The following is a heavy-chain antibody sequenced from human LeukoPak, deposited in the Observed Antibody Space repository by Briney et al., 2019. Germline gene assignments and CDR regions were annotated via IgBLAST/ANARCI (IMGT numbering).Heavy chain of an antibody. CDR1: GGTFSSYA. Sequence: SVKVSCKASGGTFSSYAISWVRQAPGQGLEWMGGIIPIFGTANYAQKFQGRVTITADESTSTAYMELSSLRSEDTAVYYCAGPSITMIVVARTHDAFDIWGQGTMVTVSS. J-gene: IGHJ3*02. CDR2: IIPIFGTA. CDR3: AGPSITMIVVARTHDAFDI. V-gene: IGHV1-69*13. D-gene: IGHD3-22*01.